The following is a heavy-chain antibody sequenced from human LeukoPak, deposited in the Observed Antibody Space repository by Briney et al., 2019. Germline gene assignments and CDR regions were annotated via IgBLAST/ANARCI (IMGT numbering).Heavy chain of an antibody. Sequence: SETLSLTCAVYGGSFSAYYWTWIRQPPGKGLEWIGEINHGGSTNYDPSLKSRVTISIDTAKNQFSLKLSSVTAADTAVYYCARGSFAINYYGSVSYYMDVWGKGTTVTISS. V-gene: IGHV4-34*01. J-gene: IGHJ6*03. CDR3: ARGSFAINYYGSVSYYMDV. CDR1: GGSFSAYY. CDR2: INHGGST. D-gene: IGHD3-10*01.